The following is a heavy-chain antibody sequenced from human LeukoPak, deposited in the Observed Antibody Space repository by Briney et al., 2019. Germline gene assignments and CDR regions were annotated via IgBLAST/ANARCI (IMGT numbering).Heavy chain of an antibody. V-gene: IGHV3-33*06. D-gene: IGHD6-19*01. J-gene: IGHJ4*02. Sequence: GGSLRLSCAASRFTFSRYAMHWVRQAPGRGLEGVAVICNDGSNKYYADSVKGRFTISRDNSKNTLYMQMNSLIAEDTAVYDCAKDRRGAVAELDYWGQGTLVTVSS. CDR1: RFTFSRYA. CDR3: AKDRRGAVAELDY. CDR2: ICNDGSNK.